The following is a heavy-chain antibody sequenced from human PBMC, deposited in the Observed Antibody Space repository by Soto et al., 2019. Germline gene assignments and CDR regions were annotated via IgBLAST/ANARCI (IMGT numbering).Heavy chain of an antibody. Sequence: GGSLRLSCAASGFTFSNYGMHWVRQAPGKGLEWVAIISYDGSNKYYADSVKGRFTISRDNSKNTLYLQMNSLRAEDTAMYYCAAGLYFFDYWGQGTLVTVSS. V-gene: IGHV3-30*03. J-gene: IGHJ4*02. CDR2: ISYDGSNK. D-gene: IGHD6-25*01. CDR1: GFTFSNYG. CDR3: AAGLYFFDY.